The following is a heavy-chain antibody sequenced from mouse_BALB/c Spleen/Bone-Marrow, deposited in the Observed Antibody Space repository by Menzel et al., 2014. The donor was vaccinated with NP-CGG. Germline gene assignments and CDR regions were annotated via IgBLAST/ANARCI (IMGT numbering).Heavy chain of an antibody. CDR3: ARASVVPYYFDF. V-gene: IGHV1-9*01. CDR1: GYTFSNYW. Sequence: QVQLQQSGAELMKPGASVKISCKATGYTFSNYWIDWAKQRPGHGLEWIGEILPGSGTANYNEKFKGKATFTTDTSSNTAYMQLSSLTSEDSALYDCARASVVPYYFDFWGQGTTLTVSS. CDR2: ILPGSGTA. J-gene: IGHJ2*01. D-gene: IGHD1-1*01.